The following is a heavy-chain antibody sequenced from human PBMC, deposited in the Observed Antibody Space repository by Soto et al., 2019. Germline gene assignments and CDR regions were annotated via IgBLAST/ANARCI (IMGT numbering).Heavy chain of an antibody. J-gene: IGHJ4*02. CDR3: AIPVGEVSYFDY. Sequence: QVQLVQSGAEVKKPGSSVKVSCKASGGTFSSYTISWVRQAPGQGLEWMGRIIPILGIANYAQKFQGRVTITADKSASTAYMELSSLRSEDTAVYYCAIPVGEVSYFDYWGQGTLVTVSS. CDR1: GGTFSSYT. CDR2: IIPILGIA. D-gene: IGHD3-16*01. V-gene: IGHV1-69*02.